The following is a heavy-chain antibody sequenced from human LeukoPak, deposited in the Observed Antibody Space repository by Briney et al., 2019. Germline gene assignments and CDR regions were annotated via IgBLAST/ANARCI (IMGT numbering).Heavy chain of an antibody. CDR2: INHSGST. CDR3: ARGRRVCSSTSCSMGSWFDP. D-gene: IGHD2-2*01. J-gene: IGHJ5*02. V-gene: IGHV4-34*01. Sequence: SETLSLICAVYGGSFSGYYWSWIRQPPGKGLEWIGEINHSGSTNYNPSLKSRVTISVDTSKNQFSLKLSSVTAADTAVYYCARGRRVCSSTSCSMGSWFDPWGQGTLVTVSS. CDR1: GGSFSGYY.